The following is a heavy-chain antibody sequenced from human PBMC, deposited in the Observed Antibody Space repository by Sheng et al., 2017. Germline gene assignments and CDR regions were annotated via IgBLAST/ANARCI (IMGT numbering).Heavy chain of an antibody. D-gene: IGHD6-6*01. CDR1: GYTFTDYY. J-gene: IGHJ4*02. CDR3: ARDHSDSSSDFDY. V-gene: IGHV1-2*02. CDR2: INPNSGGT. Sequence: QVQLVQSGAEVKKPGASVTVSCKTSGYTFTDYYMHWVRQAPGQGLEWMGWINPNSGGTNFAQSFQGRVTMTKDTSISTVYMELSSLRSDDTAVYYCARDHSDSSSDFDYWGQGTLVTVSS.